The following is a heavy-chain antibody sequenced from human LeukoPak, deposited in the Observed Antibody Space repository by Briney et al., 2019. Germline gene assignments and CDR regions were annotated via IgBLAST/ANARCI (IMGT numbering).Heavy chain of an antibody. CDR2: IIPIFGTP. V-gene: IGHV1-69*13. CDR1: GGTFSSYG. CDR3: ARGSGTITMVRGVFYGMDV. Sequence: ASVKVSCKASGGTFSSYGISWVRQAPGQGLEWMGGIIPIFGTPNYAQKFQGRVTVTADESTSTAYMELSSLRSEDTAVYYCARGSGTITMVRGVFYGMDVWGQGTTVTVSS. D-gene: IGHD3-10*01. J-gene: IGHJ6*02.